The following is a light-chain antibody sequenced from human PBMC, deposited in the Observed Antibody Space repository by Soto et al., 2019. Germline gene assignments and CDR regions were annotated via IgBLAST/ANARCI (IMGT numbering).Light chain of an antibody. CDR2: GAS. CDR3: QQYGSSLWT. J-gene: IGKJ1*01. CDR1: QSVSSSY. V-gene: IGKV3-20*01. Sequence: EIVLTQSPGTLSLSPGERATLSCRASQSVSSSYLAWYQQKPGQAPRLLIYGASSRATGIPDRFSGSGSGTAVNLTISRLEPEVFAVYYCQQYGSSLWTFGHGTKVEIK.